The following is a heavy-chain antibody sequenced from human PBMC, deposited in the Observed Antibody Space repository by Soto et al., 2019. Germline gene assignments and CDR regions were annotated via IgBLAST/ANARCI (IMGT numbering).Heavy chain of an antibody. J-gene: IGHJ6*02. CDR2: ISYDGSNK. V-gene: IGHV3-30-3*01. Sequence: PGGSLRLSCAASGFTFSSYAMHWVRQAPGKGLGWVAVISYDGSNKYYADSVKGRFTISRDNSKNTLYLQMNSLRAEDTAVYYCARAAAGGYYYGMDVWGQGTTVTVSS. CDR3: ARAAAGGYYYGMDV. D-gene: IGHD6-13*01. CDR1: GFTFSSYA.